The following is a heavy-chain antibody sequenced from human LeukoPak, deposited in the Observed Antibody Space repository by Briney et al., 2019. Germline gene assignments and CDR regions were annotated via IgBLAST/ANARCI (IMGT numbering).Heavy chain of an antibody. CDR1: GFTFSSYS. D-gene: IGHD3-3*01. CDR2: ISSSSTYI. V-gene: IGHV3-21*01. J-gene: IGHJ2*01. Sequence: NAGGSLRLSCAASGFTFSSYSMNWVRQAPEKGLEWVSSISSSSTYIYYADSVKGRFTISRDNAKNSLYLQMNSLRAEDAAVYYCARDKGTERLLPRGDWYFDLWGRGTLVTVSS. CDR3: ARDKGTERLLPRGDWYFDL.